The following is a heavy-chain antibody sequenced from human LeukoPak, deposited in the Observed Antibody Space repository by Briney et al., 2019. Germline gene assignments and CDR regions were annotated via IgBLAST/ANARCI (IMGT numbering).Heavy chain of an antibody. D-gene: IGHD3-9*01. CDR2: IYHSGST. CDR3: AGYYDILTGSGY. CDR1: GYSISSGYY. Sequence: SETLSLTCTVSGYSISSGYYWGWIRQPPGKGLEWIGYIYHSGSTYYNPSLKSRVTISVDRSKNQFSLKLSSMTAADTAVYYCAGYYDILTGSGYWGQGTLVTVSS. V-gene: IGHV4-38-2*02. J-gene: IGHJ4*02.